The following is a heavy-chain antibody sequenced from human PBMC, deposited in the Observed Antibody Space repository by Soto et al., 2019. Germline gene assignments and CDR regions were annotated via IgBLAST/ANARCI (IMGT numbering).Heavy chain of an antibody. CDR1: GFTFSDYY. CDR3: ARDPSITMVRGVTFDP. J-gene: IGHJ5*02. CDR2: ISSSGSTI. D-gene: IGHD3-10*01. V-gene: IGHV3-11*01. Sequence: GGSLRLSCAASGFTFSDYYMSWIRQAPGKGLEWVSYISSSGSTIYYADSVKGRFTISRDNAKNSLYLQMNSLRAEDTAVYYCARDPSITMVRGVTFDPWGQGTLVTVSS.